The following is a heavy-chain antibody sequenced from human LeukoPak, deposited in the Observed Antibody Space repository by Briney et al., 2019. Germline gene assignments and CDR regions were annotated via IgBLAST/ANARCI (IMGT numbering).Heavy chain of an antibody. D-gene: IGHD7-27*01. CDR2: INPNSGGT. V-gene: IGHV1-2*02. Sequence: ASVKVSCKASGYTFTGYYMYWVRQAPGQGLEWMGWINPNSGGTNYAQKFQGRVTMTRDTSISTAYMELSRLRSDDTAVYYCARDERGATGEMDLWGQGTLVTVSS. CDR3: ARDERGATGEMDL. J-gene: IGHJ5*02. CDR1: GYTFTGYY.